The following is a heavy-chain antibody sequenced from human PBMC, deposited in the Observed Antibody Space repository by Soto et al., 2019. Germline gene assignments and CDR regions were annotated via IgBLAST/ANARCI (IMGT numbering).Heavy chain of an antibody. CDR2: IYHSGST. CDR1: GGSISRGSYS. J-gene: IGHJ4*02. Sequence: PSETLSLTCAVSGGSISRGSYSWSWIRQPPGKGLEWIGYIYHSGSTYYNPSLKSRVTISVDRSKNQFSLKLSSVTAADPAVYYCARVMSYFDYWGQGTLVTVS. CDR3: ARVMSYFDY. D-gene: IGHD3-10*02. V-gene: IGHV4-30-2*01.